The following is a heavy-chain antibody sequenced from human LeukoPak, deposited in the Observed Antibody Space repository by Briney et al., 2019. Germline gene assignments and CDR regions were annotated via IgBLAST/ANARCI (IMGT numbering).Heavy chain of an antibody. Sequence: GGSLRLSCAASGFTFSNYWMSWVRQAPGKGLEWVANIKQDGSEKYYVDSVKGRFTISRDNAKNSLYLQMNSLRAEDTAVYYCARDQPSSGYYYFDYWGQGTLVTVSS. J-gene: IGHJ4*02. V-gene: IGHV3-7*01. CDR3: ARDQPSSGYYYFDY. D-gene: IGHD3-22*01. CDR1: GFTFSNYW. CDR2: IKQDGSEK.